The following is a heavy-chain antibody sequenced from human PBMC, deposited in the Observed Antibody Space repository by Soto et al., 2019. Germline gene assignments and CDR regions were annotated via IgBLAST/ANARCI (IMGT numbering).Heavy chain of an antibody. CDR2: IDNDGSFT. CDR1: GFTVSTNY. D-gene: IGHD6-19*01. CDR3: IKDLSGPKDY. J-gene: IGHJ4*02. V-gene: IGHV3-74*01. Sequence: PGGSLRLSCAASGFTVSTNYMSWVRQAPGTGLEWVSRIDNDGSFTSYADSVEGRFTISRDNAKNMLYLQMNSLRAEDTAFYYCIKDLSGPKDYWGQGTLVTVSS.